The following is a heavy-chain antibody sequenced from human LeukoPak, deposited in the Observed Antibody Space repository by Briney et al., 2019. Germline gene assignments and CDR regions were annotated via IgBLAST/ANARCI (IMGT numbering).Heavy chain of an antibody. Sequence: GGSLRLSCAASGFTFSSYEMNWVRQAPGKGLERVSYISSSGSSIYYADSVKGRFTISRDNAKNSLYLQMNSLKTEDTAVYFCARDLGYGSGPDWFDPWGQGTLVTVSS. D-gene: IGHD3-10*01. V-gene: IGHV3-48*03. CDR3: ARDLGYGSGPDWFDP. CDR1: GFTFSSYE. J-gene: IGHJ5*02. CDR2: ISSSGSSI.